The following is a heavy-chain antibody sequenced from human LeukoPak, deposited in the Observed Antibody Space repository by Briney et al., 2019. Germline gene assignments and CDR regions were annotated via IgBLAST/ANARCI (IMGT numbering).Heavy chain of an antibody. CDR1: RFTFSSYS. CDR3: ARGGRAAADTDY. J-gene: IGHJ4*02. D-gene: IGHD6-13*01. V-gene: IGHV3-21*01. CDR2: ISSSSSYI. Sequence: GGSLRLSCAASRFTFSSYSMNWVRQAPGKGLEWVSSISSSSSYIYYADSVKGRFTISRDNAKNSLYLQMNSLRAEDTAVYYCARGGRAAADTDYWGQGTLVTVSS.